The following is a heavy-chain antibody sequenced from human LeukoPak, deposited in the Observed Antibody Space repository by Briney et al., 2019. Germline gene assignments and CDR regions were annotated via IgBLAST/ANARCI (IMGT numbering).Heavy chain of an antibody. CDR3: ASSIAARQSYYYYMDV. J-gene: IGHJ6*03. CDR1: GGTFSSYA. Sequence: ASVKVPCKASGGTFSSYAISWVRQAPGQGLEWMGGIIPIFGTANYAQKFQGRVTITTDESTSTAYMELSSLRSEDTAVYYCASSIAARQSYYYYMDVWGKGTTVTVSS. CDR2: IIPIFGTA. D-gene: IGHD6-6*01. V-gene: IGHV1-69*05.